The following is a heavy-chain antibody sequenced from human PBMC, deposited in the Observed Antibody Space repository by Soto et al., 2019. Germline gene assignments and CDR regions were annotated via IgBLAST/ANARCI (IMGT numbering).Heavy chain of an antibody. D-gene: IGHD6-19*01. CDR3: ARDPAAYSSGYFDY. CDR2: ISYDGSNK. Sequence: PGGSLRLSCAASGFTFSSYAMHWVRQAPGKGLEWVAVISYDGSNKYYADSVKGRFTISRDNSKNTLYLQMNSLRAEDTAVYYCARDPAAYSSGYFDYWGQGTLVTVSS. J-gene: IGHJ4*02. CDR1: GFTFSSYA. V-gene: IGHV3-30-3*01.